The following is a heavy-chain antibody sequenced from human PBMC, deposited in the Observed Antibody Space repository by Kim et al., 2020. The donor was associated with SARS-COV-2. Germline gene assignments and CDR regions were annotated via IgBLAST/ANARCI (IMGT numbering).Heavy chain of an antibody. J-gene: IGHJ4*02. V-gene: IGHV4-61*01. Sequence: SETLSLTCTVSGGSVSSGSYYWSWIRQPPGKGLEWIGYIYYSGSTNYNPSLKSRVTISVDTSKNQFSLKLSSVTAADTAVYYCASAGIRFLEWGGLDYWGQGTLVTVSS. D-gene: IGHD3-3*01. CDR2: IYYSGST. CDR1: GGSVSSGSYY. CDR3: ASAGIRFLEWGGLDY.